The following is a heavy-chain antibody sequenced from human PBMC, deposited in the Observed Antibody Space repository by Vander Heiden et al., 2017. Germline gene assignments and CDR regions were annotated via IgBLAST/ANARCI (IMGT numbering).Heavy chain of an antibody. Sequence: QVLLVESGGTLVKPGGSLRPSCAASGFTLSEYYMSWIRQAPGKGLEWISSINSLSNNIHYAASVKGRFTISRDNAKNSLFLQLNSLRADDTAVYYCARDRYGLFDYWGRGALVTVSS. CDR3: ARDRYGLFDY. D-gene: IGHD4-17*01. J-gene: IGHJ4*02. CDR1: GFTLSEYY. CDR2: INSLSNNI. V-gene: IGHV3-11*01.